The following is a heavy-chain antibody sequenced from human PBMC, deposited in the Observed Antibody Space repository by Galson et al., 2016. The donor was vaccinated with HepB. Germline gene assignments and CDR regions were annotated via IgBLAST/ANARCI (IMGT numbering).Heavy chain of an antibody. Sequence: SLRLSCAASGFTFSRNALHWVRQAPGKGLEWVAVISFDGNNKYYADSVKGRFTISRDNSKNRVYLQMNSLRPDDTAVYYCAKDLAMGDSPGWYDYWGQGTRVTVSS. CDR1: GFTFSRNA. D-gene: IGHD6-19*01. V-gene: IGHV3-30-3*01. CDR3: AKDLAMGDSPGWYDY. J-gene: IGHJ4*02. CDR2: ISFDGNNK.